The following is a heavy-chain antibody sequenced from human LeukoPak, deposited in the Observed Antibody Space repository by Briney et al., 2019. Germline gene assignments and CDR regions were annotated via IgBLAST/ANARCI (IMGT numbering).Heavy chain of an antibody. CDR2: INSDGSST. CDR1: GFTFSSYC. Sequence: GGSLRLSCAASGFTFSSYCMHWVRQAPGKGLVWVSRINSDGSSTSYADSVKGRFTISRDNAKNTLYLQMNSLRAEDTAVYYCARGDSSSSFDYWGQGTLVTVSS. J-gene: IGHJ4*02. CDR3: ARGDSSSSFDY. D-gene: IGHD6-13*01. V-gene: IGHV3-74*01.